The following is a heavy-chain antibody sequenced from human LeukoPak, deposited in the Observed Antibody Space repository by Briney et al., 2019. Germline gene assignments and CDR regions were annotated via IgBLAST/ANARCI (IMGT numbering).Heavy chain of an antibody. CDR3: ASGPYCGGDCHRFPFDY. Sequence: SETLSLTCAVSGASISSGGYSWSWIRQPPGKGLEWIGYIYHSGSTYYNSSLRSRVTISVDRSKNQFLLKLTSVTAADTAVYYCASGPYCGGDCHRFPFDYWGRGTLVTVSS. V-gene: IGHV4-30-2*01. J-gene: IGHJ4*02. CDR2: IYHSGST. CDR1: GASISSGGYS. D-gene: IGHD2-21*02.